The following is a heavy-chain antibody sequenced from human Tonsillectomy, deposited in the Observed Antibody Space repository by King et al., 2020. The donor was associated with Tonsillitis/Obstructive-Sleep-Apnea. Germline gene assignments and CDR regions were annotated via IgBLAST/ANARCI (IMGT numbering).Heavy chain of an antibody. J-gene: IGHJ6*03. CDR2: SIPTFGAA. Sequence: QLVQSGAEVKKPGSSVKVSCRASGGTFTRHAISWVRQAPGQGLEWMGGSIPTFGAAKYAQKFQGRVTITADESATTADMELSSLRSEDTATYYSARLAERLNKYYMDVWGKGTTVTVSS. V-gene: IGHV1-69*01. D-gene: IGHD3-3*02. CDR1: GGTFTRHA. CDR3: ARLAERLNKYYMDV.